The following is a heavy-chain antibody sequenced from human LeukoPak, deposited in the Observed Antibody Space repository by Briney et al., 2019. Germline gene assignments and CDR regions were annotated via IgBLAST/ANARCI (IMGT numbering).Heavy chain of an antibody. D-gene: IGHD6-19*01. CDR2: ISSSSSYI. V-gene: IGHV3-21*01. J-gene: IGHJ6*02. Sequence: GGSLRLSCAASGFTFSSYSMNWVRQAPGKGLEWVSSISSSSSYIYYADSVKGRFTISRDNAKNSLYLQMNSLRAEDTAVYYCARDTRIAVAGTNYYYGMDVWGQGTMVTVSS. CDR3: ARDTRIAVAGTNYYYGMDV. CDR1: GFTFSSYS.